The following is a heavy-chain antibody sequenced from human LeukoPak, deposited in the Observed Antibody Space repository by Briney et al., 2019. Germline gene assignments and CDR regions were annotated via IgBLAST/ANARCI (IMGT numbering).Heavy chain of an antibody. D-gene: IGHD6-19*01. CDR1: GGTLSRYA. CDR3: ASRYSSGLETIDY. CDR2: IIPIFGTA. V-gene: IGHV1-69*05. Sequence: GSSVKVSCKASGGTLSRYAISWVRQAPGQGLEWMGRIIPIFGTANYAQKFQGRVTITTDESTSTAYMELSSLRSEDTAVYYCASRYSSGLETIDYWGQGTLVTVSS. J-gene: IGHJ4*02.